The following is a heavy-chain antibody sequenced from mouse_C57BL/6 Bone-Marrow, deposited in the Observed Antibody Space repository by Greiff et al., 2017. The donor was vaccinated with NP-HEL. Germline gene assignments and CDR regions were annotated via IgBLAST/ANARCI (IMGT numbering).Heavy chain of an antibody. Sequence: LQESGAELARPGASVKLSCKASGYTFTSYGISWVKQRTGQGLEWIGEIYPRSGNTYYNEKFKGKATLTADKSSSTAYMELRSLTSEDSAVYFCARYNGNYLYYFDYWGQGTTLTVSS. CDR1: GYTFTSYG. D-gene: IGHD2-1*01. J-gene: IGHJ2*01. CDR3: ARYNGNYLYYFDY. CDR2: IYPRSGNT. V-gene: IGHV1-81*01.